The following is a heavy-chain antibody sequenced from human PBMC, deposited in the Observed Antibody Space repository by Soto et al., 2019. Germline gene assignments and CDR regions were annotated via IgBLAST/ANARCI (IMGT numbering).Heavy chain of an antibody. CDR1: GGSFSGYY. J-gene: IGHJ5*02. CDR3: ARGQGVIVVVVAAKFRWFDP. Sequence: SETLSLTCAVYGGSFSGYYWSWIRQPPGKGLEWIGEINHSGSTNYNPSLKSRVTISVDTSKNQFSLKLSSVTAADTAVYYCARGQGVIVVVVAAKFRWFDPWGQGTLVTVSS. D-gene: IGHD2-15*01. V-gene: IGHV4-34*01. CDR2: INHSGST.